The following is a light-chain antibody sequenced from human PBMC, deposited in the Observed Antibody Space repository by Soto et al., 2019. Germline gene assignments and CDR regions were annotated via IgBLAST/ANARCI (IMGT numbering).Light chain of an antibody. CDR1: QSVSSSY. J-gene: IGKJ1*01. CDR2: GAS. CDR3: QQYGSLPQT. Sequence: EIVLTQSPGTLSLSPGERATLSCRASQSVSSSYLAWYQQKPGQAPRLVIYGASSRATGIPDRFSGSGSGTDFTLTISRLEPEDFAVYYCQQYGSLPQTFGQGTTVEIK. V-gene: IGKV3-20*01.